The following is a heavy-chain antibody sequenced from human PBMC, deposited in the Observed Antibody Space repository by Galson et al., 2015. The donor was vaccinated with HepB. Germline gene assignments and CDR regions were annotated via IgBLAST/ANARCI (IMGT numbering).Heavy chain of an antibody. CDR2: ISGNSVYT. CDR1: GFTFRDWF. Sequence: SLRLSCAASGFTFRDWFMSWIRQAPGKGLEWVSYISGNSVYTKYADSVKGRFTISRDNVGNSLYLQMNSLRAEDTAIYYCVRENCANPDYWGQGALVTVSS. J-gene: IGHJ4*02. D-gene: IGHD4/OR15-4a*01. CDR3: VRENCANPDY. V-gene: IGHV3-11*06.